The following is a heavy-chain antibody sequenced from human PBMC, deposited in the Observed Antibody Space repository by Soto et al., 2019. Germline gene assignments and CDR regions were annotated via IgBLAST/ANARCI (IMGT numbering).Heavy chain of an antibody. CDR1: GGTFSSHS. CDR3: ARGIAVAGTTDY. V-gene: IGHV1-69*13. CDR2: IIPIFGTA. J-gene: IGHJ4*02. Sequence: SVKVSCKSSGGTFSSHSINWVRQAPGQGLEWMGGIIPIFGTANYAQKFQGRVTITADESTSTAYMELSSLRSEDTAVYYCARGIAVAGTTDYWGQGTLVTVSS. D-gene: IGHD6-19*01.